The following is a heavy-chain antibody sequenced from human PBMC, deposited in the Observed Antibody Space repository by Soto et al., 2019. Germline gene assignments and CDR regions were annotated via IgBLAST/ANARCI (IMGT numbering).Heavy chain of an antibody. CDR2: TSAYNGNT. Sequence: GASVKVSCKASGYTFTSYGISWVRQAPGQGLEWMGWTSAYNGNTNYAQKLQGRVTMTTDTSTSTAYMELRSLRSDDTAVYYCARGGVRGVIEHYYYYGMDVWGQGTTVTVSS. V-gene: IGHV1-18*01. CDR1: GYTFTSYG. D-gene: IGHD3-10*01. CDR3: ARGGVRGVIEHYYYYGMDV. J-gene: IGHJ6*02.